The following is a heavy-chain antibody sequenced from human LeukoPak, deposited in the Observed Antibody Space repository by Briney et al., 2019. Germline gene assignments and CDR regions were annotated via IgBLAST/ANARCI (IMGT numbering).Heavy chain of an antibody. D-gene: IGHD3-16*01. J-gene: IGHJ4*02. Sequence: PGRSLRLSCAASGFTFSSYAMHWVRQAPGKGLEWVAVISYDGSNKYYADSVKGRFTISRDNSKNTLYLQMDSLRAEDTAVYYCARDLRWGYGDYWGQGTLVTVSS. CDR1: GFTFSSYA. CDR2: ISYDGSNK. V-gene: IGHV3-30*04. CDR3: ARDLRWGYGDY.